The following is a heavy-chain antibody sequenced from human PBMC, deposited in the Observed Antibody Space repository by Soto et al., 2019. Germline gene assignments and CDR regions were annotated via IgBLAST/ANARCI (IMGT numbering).Heavy chain of an antibody. V-gene: IGHV1-46*01. CDR3: ARDWDDSSGYYPTFYYGMDV. D-gene: IGHD3-22*01. Sequence: GASVKVSCKASGYTFTSYYMHWVRQAPGQGLEWMGIINPSSGSTSYAQKFQVRVTMTRDTSKSTVYMELSSLRSEDTAVYYCARDWDDSSGYYPTFYYGMDVWGQGTTVTVSS. J-gene: IGHJ6*02. CDR1: GYTFTSYY. CDR2: INPSSGST.